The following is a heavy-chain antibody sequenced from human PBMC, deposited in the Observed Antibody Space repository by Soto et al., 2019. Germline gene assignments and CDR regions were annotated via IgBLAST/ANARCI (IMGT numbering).Heavy chain of an antibody. V-gene: IGHV3-30-3*01. CDR3: AREELANWYFDL. D-gene: IGHD1-1*01. CDR1: GFTFSSYA. Sequence: QVQLVESGGGVVQPGRSLRLSCAASGFTFSSYAMHWVRQAPGKGLEWVAVISYDGSNKYYADSVKGRFTIYRDNSKNSLYLQMNSLRAEDTAVYYWAREELANWYFDLLGRGPLVTVSS. CDR2: ISYDGSNK. J-gene: IGHJ2*01.